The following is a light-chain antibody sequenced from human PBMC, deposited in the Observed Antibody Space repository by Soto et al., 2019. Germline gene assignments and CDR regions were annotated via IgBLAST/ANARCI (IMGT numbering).Light chain of an antibody. CDR1: SSDNGGYKY. CDR3: SSYTIYSTLLL. CDR2: EVT. V-gene: IGLV2-14*01. Sequence: QSALTQPASVSGSPGQSITISCTGTSSDNGGYKYVSWYQQHPGKAPKLIIYEVTNRPSGVSDRFSGSKSGNTASLTISGLQAEDEADYYCSSYTIYSTLLLFGGGTKLTVL. J-gene: IGLJ2*01.